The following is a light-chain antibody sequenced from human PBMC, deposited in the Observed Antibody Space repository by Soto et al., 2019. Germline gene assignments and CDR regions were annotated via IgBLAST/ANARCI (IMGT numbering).Light chain of an antibody. CDR2: EAS. Sequence: IVLTQSPATLSLSPGERATLSCRASQSVSSSLAWYQQKLGQAPRLLIYEASDRATSIPARFSGSGSGTDFTLIISSLEPEDFAVYYCQQGSTWPWTFGQGTKVEIK. CDR3: QQGSTWPWT. J-gene: IGKJ1*01. V-gene: IGKV3-11*01. CDR1: QSVSSS.